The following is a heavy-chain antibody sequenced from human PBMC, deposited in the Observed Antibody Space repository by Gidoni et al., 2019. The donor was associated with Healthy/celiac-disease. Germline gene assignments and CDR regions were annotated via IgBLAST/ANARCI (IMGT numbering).Heavy chain of an antibody. Sequence: QVQLVESGGGVVQPGRSLRLSCAASGFTFSSYAMHWVRQAPGKGLEWVAVISYDGSNKYYADSVKGRFTISRDNSKNTLYLQMNSLRAEDTAVYYCAKGGFRAYSQLDYWGQGTLVTVSS. CDR3: AKGGFRAYSQLDY. CDR2: ISYDGSNK. V-gene: IGHV3-30*04. J-gene: IGHJ4*02. D-gene: IGHD4-4*01. CDR1: GFTFSSYA.